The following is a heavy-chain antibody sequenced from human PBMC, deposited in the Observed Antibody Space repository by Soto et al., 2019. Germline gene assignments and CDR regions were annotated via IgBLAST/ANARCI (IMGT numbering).Heavy chain of an antibody. D-gene: IGHD6-19*01. J-gene: IGHJ4*02. CDR3: VRQRPAVDGRYFDY. V-gene: IGHV4-59*08. CDR1: GDSISDSISDNY. CDR2: THYSGRT. Sequence: SETLSLTCTVSGDSISDSISDNYWSWIRQPPGKGLEWIAYTHYSGRTNYNPSLKSRVTISVDTSNNQFSLKVTSVIAADTAVYYCVRQRPAVDGRYFDYWGQGILVTVSS.